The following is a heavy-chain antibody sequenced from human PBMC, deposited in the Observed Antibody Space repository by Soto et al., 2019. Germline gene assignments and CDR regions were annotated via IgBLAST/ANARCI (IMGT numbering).Heavy chain of an antibody. CDR1: GFSFSYYC. CDR2: ISTSSSNI. Sequence: GGSLRLSCAASGFSFSYYCMNWVRQAPGKGLEWVSYISTSSSNIYYADSVKGRFTISRDNAKNSLSLQMNSLRAADTAVYYCARETSTGNYYMDVWGKGTTVTVSS. D-gene: IGHD2-2*01. J-gene: IGHJ6*03. V-gene: IGHV3-48*01. CDR3: ARETSTGNYYMDV.